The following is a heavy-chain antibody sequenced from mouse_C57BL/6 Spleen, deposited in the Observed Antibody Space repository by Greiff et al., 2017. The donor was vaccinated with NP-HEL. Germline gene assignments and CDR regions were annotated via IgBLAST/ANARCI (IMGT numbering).Heavy chain of an antibody. CDR3: AREGNPPFAY. J-gene: IGHJ3*01. CDR2: IYPGDGDT. V-gene: IGHV1-82*01. Sequence: VQLQQSGPELVKPGASVKISCKASGYAFSSSWMNWVKQRPGKGLEWIGRIYPGDGDTNYNGKFKGKATLTADKSSSTAYMQLSSLTSEDSAVYFCAREGNPPFAYWGQGTLVTVSA. CDR1: GYAFSSSW.